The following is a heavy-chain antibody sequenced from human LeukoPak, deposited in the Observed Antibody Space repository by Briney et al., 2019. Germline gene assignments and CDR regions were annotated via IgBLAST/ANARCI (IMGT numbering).Heavy chain of an antibody. CDR3: ATDLAVAAAPFDY. CDR1: GYTLTELS. CDR2: FDPEDGET. Sequence: APVKVSCKVSGYTLTELSMHWVRQAPGKGLEWMGGFDPEDGETIYAQKFQGRVTMTEDTSTDTAYMELSSLRSEDTAVYYCATDLAVAAAPFDYWGQGTLVTVSS. V-gene: IGHV1-24*01. D-gene: IGHD6-19*01. J-gene: IGHJ4*02.